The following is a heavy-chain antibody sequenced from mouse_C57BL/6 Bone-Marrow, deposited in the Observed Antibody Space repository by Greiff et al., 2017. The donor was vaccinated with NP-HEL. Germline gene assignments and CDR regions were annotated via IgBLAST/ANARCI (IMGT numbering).Heavy chain of an antibody. V-gene: IGHV1-80*01. D-gene: IGHD4-1*01. CDR3: ARSTSITGTFYWYFDV. Sequence: VQLQESGAELVKPGASVKISCKASGYAFSSYWMNWVKQRPGKGLEWIGQIYPGDGDTNYNGKFKGKATLTADKSSSTAYMQLSSLTSEDSAVYFCARSTSITGTFYWYFDVWGTGTTVTVSS. CDR2: IYPGDGDT. CDR1: GYAFSSYW. J-gene: IGHJ1*03.